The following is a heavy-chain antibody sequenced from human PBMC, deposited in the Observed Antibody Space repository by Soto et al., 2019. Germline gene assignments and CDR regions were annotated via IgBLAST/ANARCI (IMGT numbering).Heavy chain of an antibody. J-gene: IGHJ5*02. CDR1: GGSFSGYY. Sequence: QVQLQQWGAGLLKPSETLSLTCAVYGGSFSGYYWSWIRQPPGKGLEWIGEINHSGSTNYNPSLKXXVTISVDTSKXXFXLXXSSVTAADTAVYYCARVPLKYYYGSGSRAGGWFDPWGQGTLVTVSS. D-gene: IGHD3-10*01. CDR3: ARVPLKYYYGSGSRAGGWFDP. V-gene: IGHV4-34*01. CDR2: INHSGST.